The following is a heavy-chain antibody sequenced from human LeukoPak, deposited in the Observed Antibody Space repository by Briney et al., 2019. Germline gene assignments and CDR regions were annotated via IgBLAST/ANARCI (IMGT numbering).Heavy chain of an antibody. Sequence: GGSLRLSCAASGFTSTTYAMHWVRQAPGRGLEYVSAISTDGGGTYYANSAKGRFTISRDNSKNTLYLQMGSLRVEDMAVYYCARYSSGSCYDYWGQGTLVTVSS. CDR3: ARYSSGSCYDY. CDR2: ISTDGGGT. D-gene: IGHD6-13*01. CDR1: GFTSTTYA. J-gene: IGHJ4*02. V-gene: IGHV3-64*01.